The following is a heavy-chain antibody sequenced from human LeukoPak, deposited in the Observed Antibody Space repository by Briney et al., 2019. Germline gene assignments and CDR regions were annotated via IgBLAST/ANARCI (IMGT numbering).Heavy chain of an antibody. D-gene: IGHD3-9*01. CDR2: INHSGST. CDR3: ARRILRYYDILTGSIDY. Sequence: SETLSLTCAVYGGSFSGYYWSWIRQPPGKGLEWIGEINHSGSTNYNPSLKSRVTISVDTSKNQFCLKLSSVTAADTAVYYCARRILRYYDILTGSIDYWGQGTLVTVSS. V-gene: IGHV4-34*01. CDR1: GGSFSGYY. J-gene: IGHJ4*02.